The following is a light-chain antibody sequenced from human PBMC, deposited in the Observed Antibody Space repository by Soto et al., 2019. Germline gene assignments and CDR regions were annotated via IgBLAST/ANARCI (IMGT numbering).Light chain of an antibody. V-gene: IGKV3-20*01. CDR1: QSVSSSY. J-gene: IGKJ2*01. CDR2: GAS. CDR3: QHCGSSPPYT. Sequence: EIVLTQSPGTLSLSPGERATLSCRASQSVSSSYLAWYQQKPGQAPRLLMYGASSRATGIPDRFSGSGSGTDFTLTISRLEPEDFAVYYCQHCGSSPPYTLGQGTKLEIK.